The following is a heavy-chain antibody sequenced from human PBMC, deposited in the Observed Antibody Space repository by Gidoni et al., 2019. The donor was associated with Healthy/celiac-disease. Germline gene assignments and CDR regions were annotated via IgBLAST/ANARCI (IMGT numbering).Heavy chain of an antibody. J-gene: IGHJ5*02. CDR3: ARVPLYYDILTGYNWGEFDP. CDR2: IYYSGST. D-gene: IGHD3-9*01. V-gene: IGHV4-31*03. CDR1: GRSISSGGYY. Sequence: QVQLQESGTGLVKPSQTLSLTCTVSGRSISSGGYYWSWIRQHPGKGLEWIGYIYYSGSTYYNPSLKSRVTISVDTSKNQFSLKLSSVTAADTAVYYCARVPLYYDILTGYNWGEFDPWGQGTLVTVSS.